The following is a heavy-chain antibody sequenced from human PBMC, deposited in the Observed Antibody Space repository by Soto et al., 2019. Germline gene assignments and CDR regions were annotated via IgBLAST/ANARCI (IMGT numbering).Heavy chain of an antibody. CDR3: ARADSGSYLGLVY. J-gene: IGHJ4*02. CDR2: IYHSGST. CDR1: GGSISSSNW. D-gene: IGHD1-26*01. Sequence: PSETLSLTCAVSGGSISSSNWWSWVRQPPGKGLEWIGEIYHSGSTNYNPSLKSRVTISVDKSKNQFSLKLSSVTAADTAVYYCARADSGSYLGLVYWGQGTLVTVSS. V-gene: IGHV4-4*02.